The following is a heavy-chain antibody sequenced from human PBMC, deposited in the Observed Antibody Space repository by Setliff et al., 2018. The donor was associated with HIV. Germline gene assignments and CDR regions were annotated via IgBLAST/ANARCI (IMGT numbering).Heavy chain of an antibody. V-gene: IGHV4-30-4*08. Sequence: SETLSLTCTVSGGSISSGAYYWSWIRQHPGKGLEWIGYIYYSGSTYYNPSLKSRVTISVDTSKNLFSLKLSSVTAADTGVYYCARMRLDGGYSYDYWGQGTLVTVSS. CDR1: GGSISSGAYY. J-gene: IGHJ4*02. CDR3: ARMRLDGGYSYDY. D-gene: IGHD5-12*01. CDR2: IYYSGST.